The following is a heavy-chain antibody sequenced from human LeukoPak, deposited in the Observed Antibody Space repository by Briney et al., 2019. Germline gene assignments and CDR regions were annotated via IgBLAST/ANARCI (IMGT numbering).Heavy chain of an antibody. D-gene: IGHD6-13*01. CDR2: ISYDGSNK. J-gene: IGHJ4*02. CDR3: ARQYSSSWYYFDY. Sequence: GRSLRLSCAASGFTFSSYAMHWVRQAPGKGLECVAVISYDGSNKYYADSVKGRFTISRDNSKNTLYLQMNSLRAEDTAVYYCARQYSSSWYYFDYWGQGTLVTVSS. V-gene: IGHV3-30*04. CDR1: GFTFSSYA.